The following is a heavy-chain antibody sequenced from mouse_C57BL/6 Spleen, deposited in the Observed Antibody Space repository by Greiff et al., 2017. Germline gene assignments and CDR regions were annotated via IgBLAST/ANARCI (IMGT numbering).Heavy chain of an antibody. CDR2: IYPGSGST. V-gene: IGHV1-55*01. J-gene: IGHJ4*01. CDR1: GCTFTSYW. CDR3: AIYYDYDGAYAMDY. Sequence: VQLQQPGAELVKPGASVKMSCKASGCTFTSYWITWVKQRPGQGLEWIGDIYPGSGSTNYNEKFKSKATLTVDTSSSTAYMQLSSLTSEDSAVYYCAIYYDYDGAYAMDYWGQGTSVTVSS. D-gene: IGHD2-4*01.